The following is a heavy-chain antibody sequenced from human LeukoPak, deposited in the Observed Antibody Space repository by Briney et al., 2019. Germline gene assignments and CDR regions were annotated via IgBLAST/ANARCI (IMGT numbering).Heavy chain of an antibody. CDR3: ATTFPYCSEDNCAL. D-gene: IGHD2-15*01. CDR2: VNAGGSVR. V-gene: IGHV3-7*01. Sequence: GGSLRLSCIASGVAIGSSWIIWVRQSPGKRLEWVANVNAGGSVRNYVDSVTGRFTISRDNAKNSLYLQMNNLRADDTAVYYCATTFPYCSEDNCALGGQGTMVTVSS. J-gene: IGHJ1*01. CDR1: GVAIGSSW.